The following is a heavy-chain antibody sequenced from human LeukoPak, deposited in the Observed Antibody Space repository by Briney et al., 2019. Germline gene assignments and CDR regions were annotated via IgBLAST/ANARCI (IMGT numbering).Heavy chain of an antibody. V-gene: IGHV3-53*01. CDR2: IYSGGST. CDR1: GFTVSSNY. Sequence: PGGSLRLSCAASGFTVSSNYMSWVRQAPGKGLEWVSVIYSGGSTYYADSVKGRFTISRDNSKNTLYLQMNSLRAEDTAVYYCARGNNYYGSGSYDRYYYYYYGMDVRGQGTTVTVSS. D-gene: IGHD3-10*01. J-gene: IGHJ6*02. CDR3: ARGNNYYGSGSYDRYYYYYYGMDV.